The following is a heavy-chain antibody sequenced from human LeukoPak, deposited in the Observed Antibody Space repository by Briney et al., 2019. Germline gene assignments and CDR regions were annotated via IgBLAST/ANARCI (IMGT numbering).Heavy chain of an antibody. CDR3: ARLGPTVVTPRVDY. D-gene: IGHD4-23*01. Sequence: SQTLSLTCTVSGGSVSSGSYFWSWIRQPPGKGLEYLGYMYYSGSTKYNPSLKSRVTISEDTSKNQFSLKMTSVTAADTAVYYCARLGPTVVTPRVDYWGQGTLVTVSS. CDR1: GGSVSSGSYF. J-gene: IGHJ4*02. V-gene: IGHV4-61*01. CDR2: MYYSGST.